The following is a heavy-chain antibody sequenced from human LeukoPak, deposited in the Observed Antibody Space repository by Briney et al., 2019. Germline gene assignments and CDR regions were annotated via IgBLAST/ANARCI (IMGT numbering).Heavy chain of an antibody. CDR2: IRNKAVSYTT. CDR3: ARGGSYRPADY. J-gene: IGHJ4*02. CDR1: GFTFSDHY. D-gene: IGHD3-16*02. V-gene: IGHV3-72*01. Sequence: PGGPLRLSCAASGFTFSDHYMDWFRQSPGKGLEWVGRIRNKAVSYTTEYAASGTGRFTISRDDSKNSLYLQMSSLKTEDTAVYYCARGGSYRPADYWGQGTLVTVSS.